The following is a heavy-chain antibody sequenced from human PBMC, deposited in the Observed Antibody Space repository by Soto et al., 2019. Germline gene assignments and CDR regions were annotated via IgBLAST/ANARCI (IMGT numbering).Heavy chain of an antibody. CDR1: GFTFSSYG. J-gene: IGHJ6*02. D-gene: IGHD2-2*01. CDR2: IWYDGSKK. Sequence: QVQLVESGGGVVQPGRSLRLSCAASGFTFSSYGMHWVRQAPGKGLEWVAVIWYDGSKKYYADSVKGRFTISRDNSKNTLYLQMNSLRAEDTAVYYCASEDIVVVPAAPEDYYYYYGMDVWGQGTTVTVSS. CDR3: ASEDIVVVPAAPEDYYYYYGMDV. V-gene: IGHV3-33*01.